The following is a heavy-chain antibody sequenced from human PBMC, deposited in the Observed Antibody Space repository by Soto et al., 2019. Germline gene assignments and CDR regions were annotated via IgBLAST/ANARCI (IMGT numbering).Heavy chain of an antibody. Sequence: PGGSLRLSCAASGFTFSSYATSWVRQAPGKGLEWVSAISGSGGSTYYADSVKGRFTISRDNSKNTLYLQMNSLRAEDTAVYYCAKYSSITIFGVALDYWGQGTLVTVSS. CDR1: GFTFSSYA. D-gene: IGHD3-3*01. CDR2: ISGSGGST. CDR3: AKYSSITIFGVALDY. V-gene: IGHV3-23*01. J-gene: IGHJ4*02.